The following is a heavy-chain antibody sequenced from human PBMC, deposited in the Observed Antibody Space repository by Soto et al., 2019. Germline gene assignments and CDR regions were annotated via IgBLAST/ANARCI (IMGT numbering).Heavy chain of an antibody. CDR1: GYTFTNYY. D-gene: IGHD2-21*02. J-gene: IGHJ4*02. CDR2: IKCSGGET. Sequence: QVQLVQSGAEVKKPGASVKVSCKTSGYTFTNYYMHWVRQAPGQGLEWMGIIKCSGGETTYAQRLLGSVNMTSDTSTSTVYMEVRSLRSEDTAVYYCARGGDVVLVTAPLDNWGQGTLVTVSS. V-gene: IGHV1-46*03. CDR3: ARGGDVVLVTAPLDN.